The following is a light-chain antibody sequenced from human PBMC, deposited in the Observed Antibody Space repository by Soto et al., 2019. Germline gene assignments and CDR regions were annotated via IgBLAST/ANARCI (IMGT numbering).Light chain of an antibody. CDR2: EVS. Sequence: QSALTQPPSASGSPGQSVTISCTGTSSDVGGYNYVSWYQQHPGKAPKLMIYEVSKRLSGVPDRYSGSKSGNTASLTVSGRQAEGEADYYCSSYAGSLYVFGPGTKVTVL. CDR3: SSYAGSLYV. J-gene: IGLJ1*01. CDR1: SSDVGGYNY. V-gene: IGLV2-8*01.